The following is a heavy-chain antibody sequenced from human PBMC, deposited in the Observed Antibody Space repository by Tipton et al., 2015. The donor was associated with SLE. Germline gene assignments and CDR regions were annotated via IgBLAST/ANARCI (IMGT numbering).Heavy chain of an antibody. D-gene: IGHD3-16*02. CDR3: AREGDYVWGSYRYSQYYYYYYGMDV. CDR1: GYTFTSYG. CDR2: ISAYNGNT. J-gene: IGHJ6*02. V-gene: IGHV1-18*01. Sequence: QLVQSGAEVKKPGASVKVSCKASGYTFTSYGISWVRQAPGQGLEWMGWISAYNGNTNYAQKLQGRVTMTTDTSTSTAYMELRSLRSDDTAVYYCAREGDYVWGSYRYSQYYYYYYGMDVWGQGTTVTVSS.